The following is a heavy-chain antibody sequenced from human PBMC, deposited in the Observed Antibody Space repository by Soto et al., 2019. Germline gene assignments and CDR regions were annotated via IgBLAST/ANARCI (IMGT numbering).Heavy chain of an antibody. J-gene: IGHJ3*02. CDR2: IYCSGST. CDR1: GGSSSSYY. Sequence: SETLSLTCTVSGGSSSSYYWSWIRQPPGKGLEWIGYIYCSGSTNYNPSLKSRVTISVDTSKNQFSLKLSSVTAADTAVYYCARDGYCSGGSCYRDAFDIWGQGTMVTVSS. CDR3: ARDGYCSGGSCYRDAFDI. V-gene: IGHV4-59*01. D-gene: IGHD2-15*01.